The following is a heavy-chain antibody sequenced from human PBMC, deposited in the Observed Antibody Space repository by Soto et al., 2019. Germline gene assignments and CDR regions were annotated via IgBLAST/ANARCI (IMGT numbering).Heavy chain of an antibody. Sequence: GGSLRLSCVASGLPVAGSYMAWVRQAPGKGLEWASVIYNDGTTYYSQSVEGRFAISRDTSKNTLYLQMDRLRDEDTAVYYCVRPLPSGQTHARDVWGQGTTVTVSS. V-gene: IGHV3-53*01. CDR2: IYNDGTT. CDR3: VRPLPSGQTHARDV. J-gene: IGHJ6*02. D-gene: IGHD3-10*01. CDR1: GLPVAGSY.